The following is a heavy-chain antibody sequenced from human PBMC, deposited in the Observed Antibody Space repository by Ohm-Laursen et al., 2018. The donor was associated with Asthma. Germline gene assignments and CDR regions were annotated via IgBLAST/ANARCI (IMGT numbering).Heavy chain of an antibody. CDR1: GFTFSSYT. CDR2: MNGNGDTT. Sequence: GSLRLYCAASGFTFSSYTMHWVRQAPGKGLDYVSSMNGNGDTTHYADSVKGRFTTPRDNSKNTLYLQMSSLRAEDTAVYHCIKDLSGTYSFDYWGQGALVTVSS. CDR3: IKDLSGTYSFDY. J-gene: IGHJ4*02. V-gene: IGHV3-64D*08. D-gene: IGHD1-26*01.